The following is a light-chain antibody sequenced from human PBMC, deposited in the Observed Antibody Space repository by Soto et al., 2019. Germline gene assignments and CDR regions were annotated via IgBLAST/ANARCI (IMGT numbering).Light chain of an antibody. CDR1: QDIRND. Sequence: IQMTQSPSSLYASVGDRVTITCRASQDIRNDLAWYQQKPGQAPHILIYDASNLETGVPSRFSGSGSGTYFSFTISSLQPEDFATYYCQQYSNLITSGQATRLEIK. CDR2: DAS. V-gene: IGKV1-33*01. J-gene: IGKJ5*01. CDR3: QQYSNLIT.